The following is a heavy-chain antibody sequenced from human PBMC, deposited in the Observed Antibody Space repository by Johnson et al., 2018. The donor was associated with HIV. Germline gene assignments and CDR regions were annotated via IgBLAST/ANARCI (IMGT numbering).Heavy chain of an antibody. CDR3: ARGKGGIQLWFDGFDI. CDR2: IYSGGST. J-gene: IGHJ3*02. D-gene: IGHD5-18*01. CDR1: GFTVTSDY. Sequence: VQLVESGGGLVQPGGSLRLSCAASGFTVTSDYMSWVRQAPGKGLEWVSIIYSGGSTYYADSVKGRFTISRDNAKNSLYLQMNSLRAEDMAVYYCARGKGGIQLWFDGFDIWGQGTMVTVSS. V-gene: IGHV3-66*01.